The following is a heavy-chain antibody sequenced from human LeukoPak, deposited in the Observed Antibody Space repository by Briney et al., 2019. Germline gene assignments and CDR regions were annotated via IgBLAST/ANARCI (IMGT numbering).Heavy chain of an antibody. J-gene: IGHJ4*02. CDR2: IKQDGSEK. V-gene: IGHV3-7*01. D-gene: IGHD2-2*01. CDR1: GFTFSRYW. Sequence: GGSLRLSCAASGFTFSRYWMSWVRQAPGKGLEWVANIKQDGSEKDYVDSVKGRFTISRDNAKNSLYLQMNSLTAEDTAVYYCARETYCTNTSCPIGDHFDYWGQGTLVTVSS. CDR3: ARETYCTNTSCPIGDHFDY.